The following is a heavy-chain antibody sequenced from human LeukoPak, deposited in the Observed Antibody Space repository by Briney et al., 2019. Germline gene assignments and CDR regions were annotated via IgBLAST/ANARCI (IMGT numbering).Heavy chain of an antibody. D-gene: IGHD4-11*01. CDR1: GGTFSSYT. CDR3: ARGATMTTVMNFDY. CDR2: IIPILGIA. V-gene: IGHV1-69*02. Sequence: GASVKVSCKASGGTFSSYTISWVRQAPGQGLEWMGRIIPILGIANYAQKFQGRVTITADKSTSTAHMELSSLRSEDTAVCYCARGATMTTVMNFDYWGQGTLVTVSS. J-gene: IGHJ4*02.